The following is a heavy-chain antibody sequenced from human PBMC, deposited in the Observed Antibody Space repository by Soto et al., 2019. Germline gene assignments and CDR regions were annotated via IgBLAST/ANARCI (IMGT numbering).Heavy chain of an antibody. J-gene: IGHJ6*03. V-gene: IGHV4-39*01. CDR3: ARHRGXGYXXAXXYFMDV. D-gene: IGHD5-12*01. CDR1: GGSISRTNYY. CDR2: ISNSGST. Sequence: QLQLQESGPGLVKPSETLSLTCTVSGGSISRTNYYWGWIRQPPGKGLEWIGSISNSGSTYYNPSLKSRLTISVDTSKNQFSLSLRSATAADTAVYYCARHRGXGYXXAXXYFMDVXXKGTTVTVSS.